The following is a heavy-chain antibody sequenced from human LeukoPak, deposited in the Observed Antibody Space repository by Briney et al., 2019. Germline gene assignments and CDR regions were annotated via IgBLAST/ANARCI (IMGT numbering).Heavy chain of an antibody. CDR3: ARDRHYYDTSDYSGPLEY. V-gene: IGHV3-30-3*01. CDR1: GFAFSGSA. CDR2: ISYDGINK. Sequence: GGSLRLSCAASGFAFSGSAMHWVRQAPGKGLEWVAVISYDGINKDHVDFVKGRFTISRDNSKNTLYLQMNSLRVEDTAIYYCARDRHYYDTSDYSGPLEYWGQGTLVTVSS. D-gene: IGHD3-22*01. J-gene: IGHJ4*02.